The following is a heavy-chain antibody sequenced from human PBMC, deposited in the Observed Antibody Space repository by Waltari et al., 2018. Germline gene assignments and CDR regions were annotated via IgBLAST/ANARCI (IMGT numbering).Heavy chain of an antibody. V-gene: IGHV3-53*01. CDR1: GFTVSSNY. D-gene: IGHD3-16*01. J-gene: IGHJ4*02. CDR2: IYSGGRT. CDR3: ATDQTGDKLFDY. Sequence: EVQLLESGGGLVQPGGSLRLSCTASGFTVSSNYMSWVRQAPGKGLEWISLIYSGGRTFYADSGKGRFAISRDNSKNTLYLQMNSLGAEDTAVYYCATDQTGDKLFDYWGQGTLVTVSS.